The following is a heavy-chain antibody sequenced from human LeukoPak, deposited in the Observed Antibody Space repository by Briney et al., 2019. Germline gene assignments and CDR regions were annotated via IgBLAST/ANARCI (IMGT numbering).Heavy chain of an antibody. CDR3: ARVLVAMVGGLLFGY. J-gene: IGHJ4*02. CDR1: GYTFTVYD. V-gene: IGHV1-2*02. Sequence: ASVKVSRKSSGYTFTVYDMYWGRHAPRQGLGWMGWIELNIGGTNYSQKFQGRVTMTRDTSIRTVYMGLSRLRSDDTAVYSCARVLVAMVGGLLFGYWGQGTLVTVSS. D-gene: IGHD5-12*01. CDR2: IELNIGGT.